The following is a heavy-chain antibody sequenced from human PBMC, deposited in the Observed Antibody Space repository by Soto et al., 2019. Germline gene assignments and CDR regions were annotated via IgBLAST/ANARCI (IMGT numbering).Heavy chain of an antibody. Sequence: PGESLKISSKGSGYSFTSYWIGWVRQMPGKGLEWMGIIYPGDSDTRYSPSFQGQVTISADKSISTAYLQWSSLKASDTAMYYCARTSAAGKYHYGMDVWGQGTTVTVSS. CDR2: IYPGDSDT. CDR1: GYSFTSYW. D-gene: IGHD6-13*01. J-gene: IGHJ6*02. CDR3: ARTSAAGKYHYGMDV. V-gene: IGHV5-51*01.